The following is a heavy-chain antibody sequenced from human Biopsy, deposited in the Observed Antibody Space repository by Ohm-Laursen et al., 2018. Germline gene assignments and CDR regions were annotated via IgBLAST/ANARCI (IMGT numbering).Heavy chain of an antibody. D-gene: IGHD5-24*01. CDR3: ARAGVGSDGTDSYYYGMDV. Sequence: SVKVSCKVSGNTFATYHIHWVRQAPGQGLEWMGVISPSGATTSFSQKFQGRITMTRDTSTGTVYMDLNSLGSEDTAVYYCARAGVGSDGTDSYYYGMDVWGPGTTVTVSS. CDR1: GNTFATYH. CDR2: ISPSGATT. V-gene: IGHV1-46*01. J-gene: IGHJ6*02.